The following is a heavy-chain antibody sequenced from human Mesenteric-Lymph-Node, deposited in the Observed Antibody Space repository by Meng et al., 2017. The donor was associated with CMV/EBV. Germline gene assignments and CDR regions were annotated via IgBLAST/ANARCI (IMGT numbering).Heavy chain of an antibody. Sequence: LSLTCAVYGGSFSTYYWSWIRQAPGKGLEWVANIKQDGSEKYYVDSVKGRFTISRDNAKNSLYLQMNSLRTEDTAVYYCARWTSSGLEKAFDIWGQGTMVTVSS. CDR2: IKQDGSEK. J-gene: IGHJ3*02. CDR3: ARWTSSGLEKAFDI. D-gene: IGHD5-12*01. CDR1: GGSFSTYY. V-gene: IGHV3-7*01.